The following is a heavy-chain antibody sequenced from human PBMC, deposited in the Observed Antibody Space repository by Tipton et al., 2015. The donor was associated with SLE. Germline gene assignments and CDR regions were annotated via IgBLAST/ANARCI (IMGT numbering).Heavy chain of an antibody. CDR3: ARFSAVLRYFDWVGP. CDR2: IYYSGGT. J-gene: IGHJ4*02. V-gene: IGHV4-59*12. D-gene: IGHD3-9*01. CDR1: GGSISSYY. Sequence: TLSLTCTVSGGSISSYYWSWIRQPPGKGLEWIGYIYYSGGTNYNPSLKSRVTISLDTPKNQFSLQLSSLTAADTAVYYCARFSAVLRYFDWVGPWGQGTLVTVSS.